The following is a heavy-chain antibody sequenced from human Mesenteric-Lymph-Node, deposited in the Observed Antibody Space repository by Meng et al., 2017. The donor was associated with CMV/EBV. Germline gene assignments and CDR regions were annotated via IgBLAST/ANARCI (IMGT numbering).Heavy chain of an antibody. CDR3: ARDESVGTPIDY. CDR1: GFTFSSYT. D-gene: IGHD1-26*01. J-gene: IGHJ4*02. CDR2: ISSGSRYI. V-gene: IGHV3-21*01. Sequence: GESLKISCAASGFTFSSYTMNWVRQAPGKGLEWVSSISSGSRYIYYADSVKGRFTISRDNAKNSVYLQMNGLRAEDTAIYHCARDESVGTPIDYWGQGTLVTVSS.